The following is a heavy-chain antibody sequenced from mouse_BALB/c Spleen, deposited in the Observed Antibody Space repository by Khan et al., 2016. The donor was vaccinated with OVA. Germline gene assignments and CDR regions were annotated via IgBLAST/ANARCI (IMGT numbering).Heavy chain of an antibody. CDR3: TRGGYGSPFAY. CDR1: GYTFTSYY. J-gene: IGHJ3*01. Sequence: QVQLQQSGAELVKPGASVKLSCKASGYTFTSYYMYWVKQRPGQGLEWLGEINPSNGGTNVNEKFKSKATLTVDKSSSTAYMEVSSLTSEDSAVYYCTRGGYGSPFAYWGQGTLVTVSA. V-gene: IGHV1S81*02. D-gene: IGHD1-1*01. CDR2: INPSNGGT.